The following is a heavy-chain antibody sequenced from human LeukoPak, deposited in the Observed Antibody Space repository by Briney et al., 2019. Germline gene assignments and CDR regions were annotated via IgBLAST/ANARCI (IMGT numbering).Heavy chain of an antibody. Sequence: GGSLRLSCAASGFTFSNYAMSWVRQAPGKGLEWVSAISGSGDNTYYADSVKGRFTVSRDNSKNTMYVQMKSLRAEDTAVYYCAKDFVVVPGNVNYFDYWGQGTLVTVSS. D-gene: IGHD2-21*02. CDR1: GFTFSNYA. V-gene: IGHV3-23*01. CDR2: ISGSGDNT. J-gene: IGHJ4*02. CDR3: AKDFVVVPGNVNYFDY.